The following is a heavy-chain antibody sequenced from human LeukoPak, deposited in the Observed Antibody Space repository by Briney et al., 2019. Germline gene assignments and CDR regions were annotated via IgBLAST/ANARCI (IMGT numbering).Heavy chain of an antibody. V-gene: IGHV5-51*01. Sequence: GESLKISCKGSGYSLTSHWIGWVRQMPGKGLEWMGIIYLGDSDTRYSPSFQGQVTISADKSINTAYLQWSSLKASDTAMYYCARHPSYTSGWPLDSWGRGTLVTVSS. D-gene: IGHD6-19*01. CDR1: GYSLTSHW. CDR3: ARHPSYTSGWPLDS. CDR2: IYLGDSDT. J-gene: IGHJ4*02.